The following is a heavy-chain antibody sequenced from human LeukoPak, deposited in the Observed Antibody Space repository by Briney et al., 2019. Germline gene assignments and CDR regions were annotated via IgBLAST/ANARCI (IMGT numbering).Heavy chain of an antibody. CDR3: ARYSSSSSNYYYDGMDV. Sequence: PSETLSLTCTVSGASISSSSYDWGWIRQPPGKGLEWIGSIYYSGSTYYNPSLKSRVTISVDTSKEQFSLKLSSVTAADTAVYYCARYSSSSSNYYYDGMDVWGQGTTVTVSS. V-gene: IGHV4-39*01. J-gene: IGHJ6*02. CDR1: GASISSSSYD. CDR2: IYYSGST. D-gene: IGHD6-6*01.